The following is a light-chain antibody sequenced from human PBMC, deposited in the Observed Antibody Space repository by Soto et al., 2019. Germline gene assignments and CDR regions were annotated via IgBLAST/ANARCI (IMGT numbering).Light chain of an antibody. CDR3: QQFGDSPYT. J-gene: IGKJ2*01. CDR2: GAS. CDR1: QSVGSNN. V-gene: IGKV3-20*01. Sequence: EIVLTQSPGTLSLPPGERATLSCRASQSVGSNNLAWYQQKSGQAPRLLIYGASSRATGIPDRFSGSGSGTDVTLPVSRRESEDFAGYYCQQFGDSPYTFGQGTTVEI.